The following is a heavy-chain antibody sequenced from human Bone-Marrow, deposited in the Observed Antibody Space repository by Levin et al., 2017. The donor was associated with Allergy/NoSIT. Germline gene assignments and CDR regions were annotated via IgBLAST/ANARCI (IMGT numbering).Heavy chain of an antibody. CDR1: GYPFINYG. CDR3: VRDFDWIPDH. D-gene: IGHD3-9*01. V-gene: IGHV1-18*01. Sequence: GGSLRLSCKASGYPFINYGFSWLRQAPGQGLEWMGWIRVNNGYTNYAQKFRDRISMTTDTTTTTASMELRSLRSDDTAVYYCVRDFDWIPDHWGQGTRVTVSS. J-gene: IGHJ4*02. CDR2: IRVNNGYT.